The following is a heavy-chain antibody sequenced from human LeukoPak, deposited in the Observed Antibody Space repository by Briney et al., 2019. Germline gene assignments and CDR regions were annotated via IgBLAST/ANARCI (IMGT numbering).Heavy chain of an antibody. J-gene: IGHJ4*02. V-gene: IGHV3-74*01. D-gene: IGHD3-3*01. Sequence: PGGSLRLSXAASTFTFSRYWMHWVRQAPGKGLVWVSRINSDGTNTYYADSVKGRFTISRDNTKNTLYLQMNSLRTEDTAVYYCARDRAVFGVVQVGYWGQGTLVTVSS. CDR3: ARDRAVFGVVQVGY. CDR2: INSDGTNT. CDR1: TFTFSRYW.